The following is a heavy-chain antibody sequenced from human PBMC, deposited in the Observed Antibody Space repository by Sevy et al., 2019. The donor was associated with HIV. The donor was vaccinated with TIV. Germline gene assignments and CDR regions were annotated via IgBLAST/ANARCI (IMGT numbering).Heavy chain of an antibody. CDR3: ARERHYYDSSGYPDY. V-gene: IGHV3-48*02. CDR1: GFTFSSYS. J-gene: IGHJ4*02. CDR2: ISSSSSTI. Sequence: GGSLRLSCAASGFTFSSYSMNWVRQAPGKGLEWVSYISSSSSTIYYADSVKGRFTISRDNAKNSLYLQMNSLRDEDTAVYYCARERHYYDSSGYPDYWGQGTLVTVSS. D-gene: IGHD3-22*01.